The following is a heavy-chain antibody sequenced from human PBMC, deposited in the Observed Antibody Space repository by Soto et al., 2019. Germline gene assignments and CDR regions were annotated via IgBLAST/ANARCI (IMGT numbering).Heavy chain of an antibody. CDR3: ASGTYCSGGSCSPRIFDY. D-gene: IGHD2-15*01. J-gene: IGHJ4*02. V-gene: IGHV4-59*08. CDR1: GGSISSYY. Sequence: SDTLSLTCTVSGGSISSYYWSWIRQPPGKGLEWIGYIYYSGSTNYNPSLKSRVTISVDTSKNQFSLKLSSVTAADTAVYYCASGTYCSGGSCSPRIFDYWGQGALVTVSS. CDR2: IYYSGST.